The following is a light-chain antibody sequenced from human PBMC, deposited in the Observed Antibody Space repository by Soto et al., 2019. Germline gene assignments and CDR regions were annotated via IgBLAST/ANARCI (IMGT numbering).Light chain of an antibody. Sequence: QSALTQPASVSGSPGQSITISCTGTSSDVGGYKFVSWYQQHPGKAPKLMIYEVSNRPSGVSNRFSGSKSGNTASLTISGRQAADEADYYCSSYTTSSTRVFGGGTKLTV. CDR3: SSYTTSSTRV. V-gene: IGLV2-14*01. J-gene: IGLJ3*02. CDR1: SSDVGGYKF. CDR2: EVS.